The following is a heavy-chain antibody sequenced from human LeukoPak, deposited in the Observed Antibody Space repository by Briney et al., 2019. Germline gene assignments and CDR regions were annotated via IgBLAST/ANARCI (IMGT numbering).Heavy chain of an antibody. CDR3: ARAGSYFDY. D-gene: IGHD6-19*01. J-gene: IGHJ4*02. CDR1: GFSVICNF. V-gene: IGHV3-48*04. Sequence: GGSLRLSCAASGFSVICNFMNWVRQAPGKGLEWVSYISTSGTTIYYADSVKGRFTISRDNAKNSLYLQMDSLRAEDTAVYYCARAGSYFDYWGQGTLVTVSS. CDR2: ISTSGTTI.